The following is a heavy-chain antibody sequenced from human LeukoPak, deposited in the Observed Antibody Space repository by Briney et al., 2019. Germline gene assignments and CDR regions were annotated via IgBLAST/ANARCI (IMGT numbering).Heavy chain of an antibody. J-gene: IGHJ6*02. CDR1: GGSISSYY. CDR2: IYYSGST. V-gene: IGHV4-59*01. CDR3: ARGPVEEVFGVSTED. Sequence: SETLSLTCPVSGGSISSYYWSWIRQPPGKGLEWIGYIYYSGSTNYNPSLKSRVTISVDTSKNQFSLKLSSVTAEDTAVYYCARGPVEEVFGVSTEDWGQGTTVTVFS. D-gene: IGHD3-10*02.